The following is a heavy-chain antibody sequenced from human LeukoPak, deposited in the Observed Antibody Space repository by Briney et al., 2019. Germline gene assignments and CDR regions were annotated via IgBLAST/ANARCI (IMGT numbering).Heavy chain of an antibody. CDR2: IKQDGSEK. D-gene: IGHD3-10*01. CDR3: ARARGSGSYFWVYYFDY. V-gene: IGHV3-7*03. J-gene: IGHJ4*02. CDR1: GFTFISYG. Sequence: GGSLRLSCAASGFTFISYGMSWFRQAPGKGLEWVANIKQDGSEKYYVDSVKGRFTISRDNAKNSLYLQMNSLRAEDTAVYYCARARGSGSYFWVYYFDYWGQGTLVTVSS.